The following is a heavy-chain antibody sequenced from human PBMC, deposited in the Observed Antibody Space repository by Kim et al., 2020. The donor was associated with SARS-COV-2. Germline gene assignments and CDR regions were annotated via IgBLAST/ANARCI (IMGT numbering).Heavy chain of an antibody. Sequence: SVKVSCKASGRSFSSYAISWVRQAPAQGLEWMGGIIPIFGTANYAQKLQGRVTITADVSTSTAYMELSSLRSEDTAVSYCARGGDGRADMQQLAYGMDVWGQEATVPVS. V-gene: IGHV1-69*13. CDR2: IIPIFGTA. CDR1: GRSFSSYA. D-gene: IGHD6-13*01. CDR3: ARGGDGRADMQQLAYGMDV. J-gene: IGHJ6*02.